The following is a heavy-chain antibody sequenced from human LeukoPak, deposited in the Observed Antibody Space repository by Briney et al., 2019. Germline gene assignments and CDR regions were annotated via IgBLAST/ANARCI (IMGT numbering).Heavy chain of an antibody. CDR3: ARVRYNWNGGYFDY. CDR1: GGSFSGYY. J-gene: IGHJ4*02. V-gene: IGHV4-34*01. CDR2: INHSGST. D-gene: IGHD1-20*01. Sequence: PSETLSLTCAVYGGSFSGYYWSWIRQPPGKGLEWSGEINHSGSTNYNPSPKSRVTISVDTSKNQFSLKLSSVTAADTAVYYCARVRYNWNGGYFDYWGQGTLVTVSS.